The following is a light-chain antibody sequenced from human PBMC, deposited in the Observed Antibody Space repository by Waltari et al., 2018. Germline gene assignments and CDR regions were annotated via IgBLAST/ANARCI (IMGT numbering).Light chain of an antibody. CDR1: EIFSTN. J-gene: IGKJ2*01. CDR3: QQYNSWPPYT. Sequence: VMTKSPGTLTVSLGDTVTLSCRVSEIFSTNLAWYQQKPGQAPRVLIYGASTRASGTPARFSGSGSRTEFSLTISSLQPEDSAVYYCQQYNSWPPYTFGQGTKLDI. V-gene: IGKV3D-15*01. CDR2: GAS.